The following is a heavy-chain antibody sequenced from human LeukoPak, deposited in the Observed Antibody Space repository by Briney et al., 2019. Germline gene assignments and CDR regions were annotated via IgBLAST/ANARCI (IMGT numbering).Heavy chain of an antibody. Sequence: GGSPRLSSAASVVTFDDYVTCWGRQAPRKGLERVSLISGDGGSTYYADSVKGRFTISRDNSKNSLYLQMNSLRTEDTALYYCASIAVAGTANFDYWGQGTLVTVSS. CDR1: VVTFDDYV. J-gene: IGHJ4*02. V-gene: IGHV3-43*02. CDR3: ASIAVAGTANFDY. D-gene: IGHD6-19*01. CDR2: ISGDGGST.